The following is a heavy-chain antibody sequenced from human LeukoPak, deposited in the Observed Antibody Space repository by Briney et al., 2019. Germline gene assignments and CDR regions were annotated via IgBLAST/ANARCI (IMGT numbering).Heavy chain of an antibody. CDR1: GFSFSSHW. CDR3: ASFGISWRSSY. V-gene: IGHV3-74*01. J-gene: IGHJ4*02. D-gene: IGHD2-21*01. Sequence: GGSLRLSCAASGFSFSSHWVHWVRQAPGKGLVWVSRISGDGSYTSNVDSVKGRFTISRDNVNNMLYLHMNSLRAEDTAVYYCASFGISWRSSYWGQGTLVTVSS. CDR2: ISGDGSYT.